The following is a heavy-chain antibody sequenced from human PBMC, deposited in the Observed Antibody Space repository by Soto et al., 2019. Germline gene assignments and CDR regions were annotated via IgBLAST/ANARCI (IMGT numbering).Heavy chain of an antibody. D-gene: IGHD3-16*02. CDR3: ATDLNVITFGGIIEGPGYIEH. V-gene: IGHV3-30*03. CDR1: GLTFKSWA. Sequence: GGSLRLTCVASGLTFKSWAFRWVRQAPGKGLASVAVISYAGSNKKYADSARGRFTVSRDNSKNTLYLQIDSLRPEDTAVYYCATDLNVITFGGIIEGPGYIEHWGNGTLVTVSS. J-gene: IGHJ4*01. CDR2: ISYAGSNK.